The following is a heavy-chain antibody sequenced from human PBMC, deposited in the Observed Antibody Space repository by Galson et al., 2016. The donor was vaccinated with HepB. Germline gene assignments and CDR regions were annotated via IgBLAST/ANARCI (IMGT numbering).Heavy chain of an antibody. CDR2: ISPSGRRT. CDR3: ARQLSSRPFDY. CDR1: KYMFTSFF. J-gene: IGHJ4*02. D-gene: IGHD5-24*01. Sequence: SVKVSCKASKYMFTSFFIHWVRQAPGQGLEWMGMISPSGRRTTYAQNFRGRVTMTRDTSTTTVYMELNSLKFEDTAMYYCARQLSSRPFDYWGQGPLVTVSS. V-gene: IGHV1-46*01.